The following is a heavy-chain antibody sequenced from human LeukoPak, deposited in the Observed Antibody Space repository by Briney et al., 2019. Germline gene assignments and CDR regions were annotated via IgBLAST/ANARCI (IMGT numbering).Heavy chain of an antibody. D-gene: IGHD2-2*02. CDR2: VHYSGST. Sequence: SETLSLTCTVSGASINSHYWSWIRQPPEKRLEWIGYVHYSGSTNYNPSLQSRVTMSIDTSVNQFSLKLNSVTAADTAVYYCARYRRDNTYFLDYWGQGTLVTVSS. J-gene: IGHJ4*02. V-gene: IGHV4-59*11. CDR3: ARYRRDNTYFLDY. CDR1: GASINSHY.